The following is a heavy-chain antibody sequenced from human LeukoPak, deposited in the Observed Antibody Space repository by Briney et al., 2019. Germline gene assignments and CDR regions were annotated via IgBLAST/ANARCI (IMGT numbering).Heavy chain of an antibody. J-gene: IGHJ4*02. D-gene: IGHD2-2*01. V-gene: IGHV1-69*05. CDR2: TVPL. Sequence: ASVKVSCKASGGTFSGYAVIWVRQAPGQGLEWMGGTVPLKYAQKFQGRVTFTTDESTSTAFMELSSLTSEDTAVYYCARIVPAVSFDSWGQGTLVTVSS. CDR3: ARIVPAVSFDS. CDR1: GGTFSGYA.